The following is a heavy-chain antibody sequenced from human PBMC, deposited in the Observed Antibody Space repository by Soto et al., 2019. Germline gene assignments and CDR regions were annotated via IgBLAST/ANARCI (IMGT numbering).Heavy chain of an antibody. CDR2: IWYDGSNK. J-gene: IGHJ3*02. D-gene: IGHD3-3*01. CDR1: GFTFSSYG. V-gene: IGHV3-33*01. CDR3: ARDYDFWSGYLPDASDI. Sequence: QVQLVESGGGVVQPGRSLRLSCAASGFTFSSYGMHWVRQAPGKGLEWVAVIWYDGSNKYYADSVKGRFTISRDNSKNTRYLQMNSLRAEDTAVYYCARDYDFWSGYLPDASDIWGQGTMVTVSS.